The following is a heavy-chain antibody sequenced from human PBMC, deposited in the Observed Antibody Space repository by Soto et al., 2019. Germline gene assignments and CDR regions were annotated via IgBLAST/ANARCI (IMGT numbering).Heavy chain of an antibody. J-gene: IGHJ4*02. CDR3: ARPPVGITMRLVAFDI. CDR1: GYSFTTYW. CDR2: IDPTDSYT. Sequence: PGDSLKISCQASGYSFTTYWISWVRQMPGKALECMGRIDPTDSYTDYGPSFEGHVTMSVDRSINTAYLEWSSLKASDSAMYYCARPPVGITMRLVAFDIRGLGTMVTVSS. D-gene: IGHD1-20*01. V-gene: IGHV5-10-1*01.